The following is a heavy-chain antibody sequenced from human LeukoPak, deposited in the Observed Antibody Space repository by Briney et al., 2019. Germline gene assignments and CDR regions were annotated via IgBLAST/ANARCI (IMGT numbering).Heavy chain of an antibody. D-gene: IGHD6-19*01. CDR1: GFTFSNYN. V-gene: IGHV3-21*04. Sequence: SGGPLRLSCAASGFTFSNYNMNWVRQAPGKGLEWVSYISSRGSYTYYADSVKGRFTISRDNSKNTLYLQMNSLRAEDTAVYYCARGLIAVAGYYYYGMDVWGQGTTVTVSS. CDR2: ISSRGSYT. J-gene: IGHJ6*02. CDR3: ARGLIAVAGYYYYGMDV.